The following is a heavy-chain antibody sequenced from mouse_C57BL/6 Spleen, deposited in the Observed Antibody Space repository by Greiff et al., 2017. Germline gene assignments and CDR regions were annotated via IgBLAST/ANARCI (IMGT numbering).Heavy chain of an antibody. D-gene: IGHD1-1*01. J-gene: IGHJ2*01. CDR1: GYTFTSYW. V-gene: IGHV1-50*01. Sequence: QVQLQQPGAELVKPGASVKLSCKASGYTFTSYWMQWVKQRPGQGLEWIGEIDPSDSYTNYNQKFKGKATLTVDTSSSTAYMQLSSLTSEDSAVYYCARGLDYYGSSSYFDYWGQGTTLTVSS. CDR2: IDPSDSYT. CDR3: ARGLDYYGSSSYFDY.